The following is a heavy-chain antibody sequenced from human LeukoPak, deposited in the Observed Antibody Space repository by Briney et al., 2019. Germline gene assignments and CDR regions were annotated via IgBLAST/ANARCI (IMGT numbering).Heavy chain of an antibody. J-gene: IGHJ4*02. V-gene: IGHV1-18*04. CDR1: GYTFTGYY. CDR3: ARPSGSYSKFDY. D-gene: IGHD1-26*01. CDR2: ISAYNGNT. Sequence: AASVKVSCKASGYTFTGYYMHWVRQAPGQGLEWMGWISAYNGNTKYAQKVQGRVTMTTDTSTSTAYMELRSLTSDDTAVYYCARPSGSYSKFDYWGQGTLVTVSS.